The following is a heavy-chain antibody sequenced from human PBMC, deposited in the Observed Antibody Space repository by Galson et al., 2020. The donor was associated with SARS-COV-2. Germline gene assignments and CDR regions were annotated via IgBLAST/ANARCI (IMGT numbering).Heavy chain of an antibody. V-gene: IGHV7-4-1*02. CDR1: GYIFTNYG. CDR3: ARDPRFEYSSSWYGETFDY. D-gene: IGHD6-13*01. J-gene: IGHJ4*02. CDR2: VTTNTGNP. Sequence: ASVKVSCKASGYIFTNYGINWVRQAPGQGLEWMGWVTTNTGNPTYAQGFTGRFVFSVDTSVNTAYLQISHLKADDTAVYYCARDPRFEYSSSWYGETFDYWGQGTLVTVSS.